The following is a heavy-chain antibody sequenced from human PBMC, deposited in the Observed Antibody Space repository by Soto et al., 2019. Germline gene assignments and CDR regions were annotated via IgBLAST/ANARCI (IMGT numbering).Heavy chain of an antibody. V-gene: IGHV3-30-3*01. CDR2: ISYDGSNK. CDR3: AREDYGDYLVHYYYYGMDV. D-gene: IGHD4-17*01. J-gene: IGHJ6*02. Sequence: QVQLVESGGGVVQPGRSLRLSCAASGFTFSSYAVHWVRQAPGKGLEWVAVISYDGSNKYYADSVKGRFTISRDNSKNTLYLQMNSLRAEDTAVYYCAREDYGDYLVHYYYYGMDVWGQGTTVTVSS. CDR1: GFTFSSYA.